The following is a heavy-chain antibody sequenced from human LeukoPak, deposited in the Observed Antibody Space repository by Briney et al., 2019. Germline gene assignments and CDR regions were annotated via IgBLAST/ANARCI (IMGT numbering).Heavy chain of an antibody. CDR2: IYYSGST. CDR1: GGSISSYY. V-gene: IGHV4-59*08. D-gene: IGHD1-1*01. Sequence: SETLSLTCTVSGGSISSYYWSWIRQPPGKGLEWIGYIYYSGSTNYNPSLESRVTISVDTSKNQFSLKLSSVTAADTAVYYCARRVGISRFDYWGQGTLVTVSS. CDR3: ARRVGISRFDY. J-gene: IGHJ4*02.